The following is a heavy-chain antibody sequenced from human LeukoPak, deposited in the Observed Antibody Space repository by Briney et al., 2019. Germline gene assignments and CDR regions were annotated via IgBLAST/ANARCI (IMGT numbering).Heavy chain of an antibody. CDR1: GVTFRSYG. V-gene: IGHV3-30*03. D-gene: IGHD5-12*01. CDR3: TTKVIRGNSGDDYDD. CDR2: ISSDGNEK. Sequence: GSLRLSCAASGVTFRSYGMHWVRPAPGKGLEWVALISSDGNEKFDGDSVRGRFTISRDDSKSTLYLQMNSLRAEDTAVYYCTTKVIRGNSGDDYDDWGQGTLVTVSS. J-gene: IGHJ4*02.